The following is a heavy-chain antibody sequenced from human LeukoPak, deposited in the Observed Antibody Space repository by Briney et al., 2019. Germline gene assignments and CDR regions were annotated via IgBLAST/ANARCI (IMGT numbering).Heavy chain of an antibody. V-gene: IGHV1-46*01. D-gene: IGHD3-10*01. Sequence: ASVKVSCKASGYTFTSYYMHWVRQAPGQGLEWMGIINPNGGGTSYGQKFQGRVTMTTDTSTSTVYMELSSLTSEDTAVYSCARGNGFWAPLSYWGQGTLVTVSS. J-gene: IGHJ4*02. CDR1: GYTFTSYY. CDR3: ARGNGFWAPLSY. CDR2: INPNGGGT.